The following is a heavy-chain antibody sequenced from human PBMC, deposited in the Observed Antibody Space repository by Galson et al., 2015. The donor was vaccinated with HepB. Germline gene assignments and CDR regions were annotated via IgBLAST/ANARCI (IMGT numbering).Heavy chain of an antibody. J-gene: IGHJ4*02. CDR1: GFIVRTSY. D-gene: IGHD2-21*01. CDR2: IYSGGHG. V-gene: IGHV3-53*01. CDR3: ASPFCIDSNCYPLWH. Sequence: LRLSCAASGFIVRTSYMSWVRQAPGKGLQWVSTIYSGGHGYYTDSVKGRFSIPRDTNKNTIYLQMNNLRADDTAVYYCASPFCIDSNCYPLWHWGQGTLVTVSS.